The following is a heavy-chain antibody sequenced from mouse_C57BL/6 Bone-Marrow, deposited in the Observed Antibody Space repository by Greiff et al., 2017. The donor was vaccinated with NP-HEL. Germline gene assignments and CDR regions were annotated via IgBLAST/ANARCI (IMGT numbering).Heavy chain of an antibody. J-gene: IGHJ3*01. CDR2: ISYDGSN. V-gene: IGHV3-6*01. CDR1: GYSITSGYY. D-gene: IGHD1-1*01. CDR3: AREGNYGSSPAWFAY. Sequence: EVKLMESGPGLVKPSQSLSLTCSVTGYSITSGYYWNWIRQFPGNKLEWMGYISYDGSNNYNPSLKNRLSITRDTSKNQFFLKLNSVTTEDTATYYCAREGNYGSSPAWFAYWGQGTLVTVSA.